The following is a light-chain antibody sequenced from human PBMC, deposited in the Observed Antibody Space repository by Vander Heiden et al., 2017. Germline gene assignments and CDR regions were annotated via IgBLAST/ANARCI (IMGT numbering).Light chain of an antibody. V-gene: IGLV1-44*01. CDR3: AAWDDGLNVLL. Sequence: QSVLTQPLSVSGTPGQRVTISCSGSSPNIGINTVNWYPQLPGRAPKLLIDSNNQRRSGVPDRLSGSKSGTSAFLAISGLQSEDEADYYCAAWDDGLNVLLFGGGTKLTVL. J-gene: IGLJ2*01. CDR2: SNN. CDR1: SPNIGINT.